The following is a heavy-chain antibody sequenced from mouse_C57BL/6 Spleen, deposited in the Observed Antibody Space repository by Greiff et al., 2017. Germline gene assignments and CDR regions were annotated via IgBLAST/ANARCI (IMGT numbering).Heavy chain of an antibody. CDR1: GYAFSSYW. V-gene: IGHV1-80*01. D-gene: IGHD1-1*01. CDR3: ARRAGSSYEGFAY. CDR2: IYPGDGDT. J-gene: IGHJ3*01. Sequence: QVQLQQSGAELVKPGASVKISCKASGYAFSSYWMNWVKQRPGKGLEWIGQIYPGDGDTNYNGKFKGKATLTADKSSSTAYMQLSSLTSADSAVYFCARRAGSSYEGFAYWGQGTLVTVSA.